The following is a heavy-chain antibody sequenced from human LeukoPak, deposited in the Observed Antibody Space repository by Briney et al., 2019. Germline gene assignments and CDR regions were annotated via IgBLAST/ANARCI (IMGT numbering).Heavy chain of an antibody. J-gene: IGHJ2*01. Sequence: PGGSLRLSCAASGFTFSDHYMDWVRQAPGKGLEWVSSISSRSSYTYYADSVKGRFTISRDNAKNSLYLQMNSLRAEDTAVYYCARDFWAHWYFDLWGRGTLVTVSS. D-gene: IGHD3-3*01. CDR3: ARDFWAHWYFDL. CDR1: GFTFSDHY. CDR2: ISSRSSYT. V-gene: IGHV3-21*01.